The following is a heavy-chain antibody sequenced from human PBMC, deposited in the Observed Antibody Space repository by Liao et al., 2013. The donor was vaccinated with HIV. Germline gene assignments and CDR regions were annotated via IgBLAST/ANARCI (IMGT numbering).Heavy chain of an antibody. CDR3: AREVTRFGEQRLYYFDS. Sequence: QLQLQESGPGLVKPSETLSLTCTVSGGSITSNNYYWGWIRQSPGTGLEWIGSIYYTGXTYYNPSLKSRVTISVDTSKNQFSLKLSSVTAADTAVYYCAREVTRFGEQRLYYFDSWGQGALVTVSS. CDR2: IYYTGXT. D-gene: IGHD3-10*01. CDR1: GGSITSNNYY. V-gene: IGHV4-39*07. J-gene: IGHJ4*02.